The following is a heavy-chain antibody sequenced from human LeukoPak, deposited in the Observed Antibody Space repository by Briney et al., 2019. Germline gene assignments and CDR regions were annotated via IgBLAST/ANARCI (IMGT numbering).Heavy chain of an antibody. CDR1: GGSFNGYY. J-gene: IGHJ5*02. Sequence: SETLSLTCAVYGGSFNGYYWSWIRQPPGKGLEWIEEINHSGSTNYNPSLKSRVTISVDTSKNQFSLKLSSATAADTAVYYCGRGLRIAAAGNNWFDPWGQGTLATVSS. D-gene: IGHD6-13*01. CDR2: INHSGST. V-gene: IGHV4-34*01. CDR3: GRGLRIAAAGNNWFDP.